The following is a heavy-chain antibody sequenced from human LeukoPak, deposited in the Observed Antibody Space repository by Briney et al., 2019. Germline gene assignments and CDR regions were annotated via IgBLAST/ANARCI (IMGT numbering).Heavy chain of an antibody. CDR3: ARGISGWYEFDY. CDR1: GYSISSGYY. J-gene: IGHJ4*02. Sequence: PSETLSLTCAVSGYSISSGYYWGWIRQPPGKGLEWIGSIYHSGSTYYNPSLKSRVTISVDTSKNQFPLKLSSVTAADTAVYYCARGISGWYEFDYWGQGTLVTVSS. V-gene: IGHV4-38-2*01. D-gene: IGHD6-19*01. CDR2: IYHSGST.